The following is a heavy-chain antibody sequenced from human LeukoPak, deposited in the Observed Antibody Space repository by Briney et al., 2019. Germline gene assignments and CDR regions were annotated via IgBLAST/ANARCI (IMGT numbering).Heavy chain of an antibody. CDR3: ARDSLITAAGLVGMDV. Sequence: SETLSLTCTVSGGSVSSGTYYWSWIRQPPGKGLEWIRYIYYSGSTKYNPSLKSRVTISVDTSKNQFSLKLYSVTAADTAVYYCARDSLITAAGLVGMDVWGQGTTVTVSS. CDR2: IYYSGST. D-gene: IGHD6-13*01. V-gene: IGHV4-61*01. J-gene: IGHJ6*02. CDR1: GGSVSSGTYY.